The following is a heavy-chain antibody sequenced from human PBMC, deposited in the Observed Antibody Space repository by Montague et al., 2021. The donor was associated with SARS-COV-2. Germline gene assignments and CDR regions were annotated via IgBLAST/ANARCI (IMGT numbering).Heavy chain of an antibody. V-gene: IGHV4-39*02. D-gene: IGHD1-26*01. Sequence: SETLSLTCTVSGGSITTNEYYWGWVRQSPGKGLEWIGNLYFSGNTYFNPSLETRITISIATSKSHFTLKLRSVTAADTAVYSCVRVAGNYYHSGPPLGFDFWGLGTMVIVSS. CDR3: VRVAGNYYHSGPPLGFDF. CDR1: GGSITTNEYY. J-gene: IGHJ4*01. CDR2: LYFSGNT.